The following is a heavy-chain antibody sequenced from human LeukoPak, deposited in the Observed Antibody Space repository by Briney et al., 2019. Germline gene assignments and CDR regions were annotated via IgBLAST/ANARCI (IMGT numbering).Heavy chain of an antibody. Sequence: GGSLRLSCAASGFTFSSYWMSWVRQAPGKGLEWVANIKQDGSEKYYVDSVKGRFTISRDNAKNSLYLQMNSLRAEDTAVYYCARDQYYYDSSGYLYYYYYYYMDVWGKGTTVTVSS. CDR3: ARDQYYYDSSGYLYYYYYYYMDV. J-gene: IGHJ6*03. D-gene: IGHD3-22*01. CDR2: IKQDGSEK. CDR1: GFTFSSYW. V-gene: IGHV3-7*01.